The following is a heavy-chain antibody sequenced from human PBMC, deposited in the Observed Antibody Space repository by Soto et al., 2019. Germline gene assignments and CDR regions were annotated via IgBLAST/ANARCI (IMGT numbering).Heavy chain of an antibody. CDR3: AKDKGPGSYTNWCFDV. V-gene: IGHV3-23*01. J-gene: IGHJ2*01. CDR1: GLTFSRFA. D-gene: IGHD3-10*01. Sequence: EVQVLQSGGGLVQPGGSLRLSCAASGLTFSRFAMSWVRQAPGKGLEWVATIHGSGAITNYADSVRGRFTISRDNSKDTMYLQLNTLRVGDTAVYYCAKDKGPGSYTNWCFDVWGRGTLVTVSS. CDR2: IHGSGAIT.